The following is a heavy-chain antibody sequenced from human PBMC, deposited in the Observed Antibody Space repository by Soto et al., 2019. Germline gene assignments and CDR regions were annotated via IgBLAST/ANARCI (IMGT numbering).Heavy chain of an antibody. J-gene: IGHJ4*02. Sequence: QVQLVESGGGLVKPGGSLRLSCATSGFIFSDYYMHWIRQAPGKGLGWISYISGNGRIIQNADSAKGRFTISRDNAQNSLYLHMNSLRAEDTALYFCARDFDADSRTDFEYWGQGTLVTVSS. CDR1: GFIFSDYY. CDR2: ISGNGRII. V-gene: IGHV3-11*01. CDR3: ARDFDADSRTDFEY. D-gene: IGHD4-17*01.